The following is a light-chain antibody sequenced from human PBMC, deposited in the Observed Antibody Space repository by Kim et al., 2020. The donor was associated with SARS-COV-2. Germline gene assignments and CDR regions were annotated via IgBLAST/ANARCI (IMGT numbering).Light chain of an antibody. V-gene: IGKV3-20*01. CDR2: GAA. Sequence: SMSQGDSATLASRASQSVRSSYLAWYQQKPGQAPRLLIYGAANRATGIPDRFSGSGSGTDFTLTINRLEPEDFAVYYCQQYGSSRTFGQGTKLEI. J-gene: IGKJ2*02. CDR1: QSVRSSY. CDR3: QQYGSSRT.